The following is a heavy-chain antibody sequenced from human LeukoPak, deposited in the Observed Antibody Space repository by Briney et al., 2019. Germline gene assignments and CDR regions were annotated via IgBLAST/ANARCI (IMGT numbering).Heavy chain of an antibody. CDR1: GGSISSYY. CDR2: IYYSGST. Sequence: PSETLSLTCTVSGGSISSYYWSWIRQPPGKGLEWIGYIYYSGSTNYNPSLKTRVTISVDTSKNQFSLKLSSVTAADTAVYYCARGGKNSGWYGWGQGTLATVSS. D-gene: IGHD6-19*01. CDR3: ARGGKNSGWYG. V-gene: IGHV4-59*01. J-gene: IGHJ4*02.